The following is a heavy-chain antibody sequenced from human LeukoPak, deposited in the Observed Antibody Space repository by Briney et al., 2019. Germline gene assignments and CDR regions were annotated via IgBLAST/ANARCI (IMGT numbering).Heavy chain of an antibody. CDR1: GGSFSGYY. CDR2: INHSGST. D-gene: IGHD3-22*01. V-gene: IGHV4-34*01. J-gene: IGHJ4*02. Sequence: SETLSLTCAVYGGSFSGYYWSWIRQPPGKGLEWIGEINHSGSTNYNPSLKSRVTISVDTSKNQFSLKLSSVTAADTAVYYCARGRPSYYDSSRFDYWGQGTLVTVSS. CDR3: ARGRPSYYDSSRFDY.